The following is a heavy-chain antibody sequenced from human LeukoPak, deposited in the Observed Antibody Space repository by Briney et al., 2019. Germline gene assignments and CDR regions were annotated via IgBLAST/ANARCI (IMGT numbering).Heavy chain of an antibody. Sequence: ASVKVSCKASGYTFTDYYIHWVRQAPGQGLEWMGWMNPNSGGTNYAQNFQGRVTMTRDTSISTAYMEVSRLRSDDTAVYYCARDSGDYYDSPDAFDIWGQGTMVTVSS. D-gene: IGHD3-22*01. CDR2: MNPNSGGT. V-gene: IGHV1-2*02. CDR1: GYTFTDYY. J-gene: IGHJ3*02. CDR3: ARDSGDYYDSPDAFDI.